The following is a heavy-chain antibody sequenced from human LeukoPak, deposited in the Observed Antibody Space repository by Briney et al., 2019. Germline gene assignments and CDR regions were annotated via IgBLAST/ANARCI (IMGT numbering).Heavy chain of an antibody. J-gene: IGHJ6*03. CDR1: GGSISSHY. V-gene: IGHV4-59*08. Sequence: SETLSLTCNVSGGSISSHYWNWIRQPPGKGLEFIGYIYYTGSTNYNPSLKSRVTISVDTSKNQFSLKLSSVTAADTAVYYCARRQLPFQNMDVWGKGTTVTVSS. D-gene: IGHD2-2*01. CDR3: ARRQLPFQNMDV. CDR2: IYYTGST.